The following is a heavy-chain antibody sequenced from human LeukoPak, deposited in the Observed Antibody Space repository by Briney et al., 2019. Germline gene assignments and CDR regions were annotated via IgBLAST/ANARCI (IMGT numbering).Heavy chain of an antibody. CDR1: GFTFSSYG. Sequence: GGSLRLSCAASGFTFSSYGMHWVRQAPGKGLEWVAVIWYDGSNKYYADSVKGRFTISRDNSKNTLYLQMNSLRAEDTAVYYCAKDIAAHLSGFDYWGQGTLVTVSS. CDR2: IWYDGSNK. V-gene: IGHV3-33*06. D-gene: IGHD6-13*01. CDR3: AKDIAAHLSGFDY. J-gene: IGHJ4*02.